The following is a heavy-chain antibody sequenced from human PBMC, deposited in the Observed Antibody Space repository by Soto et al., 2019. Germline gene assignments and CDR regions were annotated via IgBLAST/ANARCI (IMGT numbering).Heavy chain of an antibody. Sequence: QVQLVQSGAEVKKPGSSVKVSCKASGGTFSSYTISWVRQAPGQGLEWMGRIIPILGIANYAPKFQGRVTITADKSTSIAYRELSSLRAEEAAVYYCASSDASVVVVGNFDSWGQVTLVTVAS. CDR2: IIPILGIA. J-gene: IGHJ4*02. D-gene: IGHD2-15*01. CDR3: ASSDASVVVVGNFDS. CDR1: GGTFSSYT. V-gene: IGHV1-69*02.